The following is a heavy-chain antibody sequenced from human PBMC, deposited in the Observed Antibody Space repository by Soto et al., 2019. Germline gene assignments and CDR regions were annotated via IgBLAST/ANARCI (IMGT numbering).Heavy chain of an antibody. D-gene: IGHD6-13*01. CDR1: GFTFSSYA. CDR2: ISSGDGST. V-gene: IGHV3-23*01. Sequence: GGSLRLSCAASGFTFSSYAMSWVRQAPGKGLEWVSGISSGDGSTYYADSVKGRFIISRDSSKNTLYLQMNSLRAGDTAVNICAPGPQLALDYWGQGTLVTLSS. CDR3: APGPQLALDY. J-gene: IGHJ4*02.